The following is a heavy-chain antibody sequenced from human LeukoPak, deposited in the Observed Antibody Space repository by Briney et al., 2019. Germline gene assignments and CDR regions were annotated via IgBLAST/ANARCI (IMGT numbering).Heavy chain of an antibody. J-gene: IGHJ4*02. D-gene: IGHD3-10*01. Sequence: AGGSLRLSCVASGFTFSSYWMSWVRQAPGKGLEWVANIKQDGSEEYYVDSVKGRFTISRDNAENSLYLQMNSLRAEDTAVYYCANDLYYYGSGSYFDYWGQGTLVTVSS. V-gene: IGHV3-7*01. CDR2: IKQDGSEE. CDR1: GFTFSSYW. CDR3: ANDLYYYGSGSYFDY.